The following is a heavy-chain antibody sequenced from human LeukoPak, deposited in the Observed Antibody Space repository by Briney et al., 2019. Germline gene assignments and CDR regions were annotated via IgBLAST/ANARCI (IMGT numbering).Heavy chain of an antibody. D-gene: IGHD6-6*01. V-gene: IGHV3-21*01. Sequence: GGSLRLSCAASGFTFSSYSMNWVRQAPGKGLEWVSSISSSSSYIYYADSVKGRFTISRDNAKNSLYLQMNSLRAEDTAVYYCARDQSSSSVSDYWGQGTLVTVSS. J-gene: IGHJ4*02. CDR3: ARDQSSSSVSDY. CDR1: GFTFSSYS. CDR2: ISSSSSYI.